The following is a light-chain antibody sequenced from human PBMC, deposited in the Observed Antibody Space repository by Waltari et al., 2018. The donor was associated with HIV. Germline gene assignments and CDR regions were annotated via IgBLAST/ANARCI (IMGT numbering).Light chain of an antibody. Sequence: QSALTQPASVSGSPGQSLTISCTGTSSDVGGYNYVSWYQQHPGKAPKLMIYEVSNRPSGVANRFSGSKSGNTASLTISGLQAEDEADYYGSSYTSSSTLVFGGGTKLTVL. CDR2: EVS. CDR1: SSDVGGYNY. CDR3: SSYTSSSTLV. J-gene: IGLJ2*01. V-gene: IGLV2-14*01.